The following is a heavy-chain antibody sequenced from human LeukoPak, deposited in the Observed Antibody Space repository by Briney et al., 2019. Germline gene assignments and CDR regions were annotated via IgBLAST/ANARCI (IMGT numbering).Heavy chain of an antibody. CDR1: GFTFSTYA. CDR3: ALDAYDWPPRWFDP. D-gene: IGHD5-12*01. CDR2: IYSGGST. Sequence: GGSLRLSCAASGFTFSTYAMSWVRQAPGKGLEWVSVIYSGGSTYYADSVKGRFTISRDNSKNTLYLQMNSLRAEDTAVYYCALDAYDWPPRWFDPWGQGTLVTVSS. J-gene: IGHJ5*02. V-gene: IGHV3-66*01.